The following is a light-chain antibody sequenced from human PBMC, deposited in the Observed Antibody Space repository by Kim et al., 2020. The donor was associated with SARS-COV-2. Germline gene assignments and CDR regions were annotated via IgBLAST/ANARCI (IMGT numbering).Light chain of an antibody. J-gene: IGKJ5*01. CDR2: GTS. CDR3: QHYADELIT. CDR1: QSVSSAD. Sequence: EIVLTQSPGTLSLSPGERATLSCRASQSVSSADLAWYQQKAGQAPRVLVYGTSIRATGIPDRISGSGSGTDFTLTISRLEPEDSGVFYCQHYADELITFGQGARLEIK. V-gene: IGKV3-20*01.